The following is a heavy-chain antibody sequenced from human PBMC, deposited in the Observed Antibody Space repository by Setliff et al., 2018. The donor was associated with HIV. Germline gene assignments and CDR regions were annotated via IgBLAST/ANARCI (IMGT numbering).Heavy chain of an antibody. CDR2: INHSGST. CDR1: GGSFSGYY. J-gene: IGHJ4*02. Sequence: PSETLSLTCAVYGGSFSGYYWSWIRQPPGKGLEWIGEINHSGSTNYNPSLKSRVTISVDTSKNQFSLKLGSVTAADTAMYYCARGLSFYDPGGFDYWGQGTLVTVSS. D-gene: IGHD3-22*01. V-gene: IGHV4-34*01. CDR3: ARGLSFYDPGGFDY.